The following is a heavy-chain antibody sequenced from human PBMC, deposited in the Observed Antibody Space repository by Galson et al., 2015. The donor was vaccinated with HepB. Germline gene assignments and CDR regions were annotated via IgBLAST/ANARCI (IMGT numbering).Heavy chain of an antibody. Sequence: ETLSLTCAVYGGSFSGYYWSWIRQPPGKGLEWIGEINHSGSTNYNPSLKSRVTISVDTSKNQFSLKLSSVTAADTAVYYCARGTLLRYFDWSFDYWGQGTLVTVSS. CDR2: INHSGST. J-gene: IGHJ4*02. D-gene: IGHD3-9*01. CDR1: GGSFSGYY. CDR3: ARGTLLRYFDWSFDY. V-gene: IGHV4-34*01.